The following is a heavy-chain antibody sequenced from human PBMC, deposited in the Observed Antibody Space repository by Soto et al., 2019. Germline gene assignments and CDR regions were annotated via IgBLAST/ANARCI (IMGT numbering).Heavy chain of an antibody. CDR1: GYTFTGYY. J-gene: IGHJ3*02. CDR2: INPNSGGT. Sequence: GASVKVSCKASGYTFTGYYMHWVRQAPGQGLEWMGWINPNSGGTNYAQKFQGWVTMTRDTSISTAYMELSRLRSDDMAVYYCARATWDSREGAFDIWGQGTMVTVSS. CDR3: ARATWDSREGAFDI. D-gene: IGHD6-13*01. V-gene: IGHV1-2*04.